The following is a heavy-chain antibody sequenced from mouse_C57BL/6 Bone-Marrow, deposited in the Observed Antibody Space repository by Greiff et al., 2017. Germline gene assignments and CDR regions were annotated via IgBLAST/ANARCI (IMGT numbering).Heavy chain of an antibody. D-gene: IGHD1-1*01. CDR1: GYTFTSYW. J-gene: IGHJ2*01. Sequence: QVQLQQPGAELVMPGASVKLSCKASGYTFTSYWMHWVKQRPGQGLEWIGEIDPSDSYTNYNQKFKGKSTLTVDKSSSTAYMQLSSLTSEDSAVYHCARSIYLYGSSYGVCHYWGQRTTLTVSS. CDR2: IDPSDSYT. CDR3: ARSIYLYGSSYGVCHY. V-gene: IGHV1-69*01.